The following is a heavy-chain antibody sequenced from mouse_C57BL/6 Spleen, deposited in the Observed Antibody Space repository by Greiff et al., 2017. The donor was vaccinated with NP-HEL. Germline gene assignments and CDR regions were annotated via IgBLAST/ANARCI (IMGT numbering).Heavy chain of an antibody. CDR3: ARKGFYYGSRDYYAMDY. D-gene: IGHD1-1*01. J-gene: IGHJ4*01. CDR1: GYTFTSYW. V-gene: IGHV1-55*01. Sequence: QVQLQQPGAELVKPGASVKMSCKASGYTFTSYWITWVKQRPGQGLEWIGDIYPGSGSPNYTEKFKSKATLTVDTSSSTASMQLSSLTSEDSAVYYCARKGFYYGSRDYYAMDYWGQGTSVTVSS. CDR2: IYPGSGSP.